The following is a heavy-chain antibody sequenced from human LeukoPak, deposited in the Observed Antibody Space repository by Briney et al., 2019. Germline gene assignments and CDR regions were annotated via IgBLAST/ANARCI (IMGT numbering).Heavy chain of an antibody. D-gene: IGHD5-18*01. CDR3: ASALESLGYSYGLVGDAFDI. V-gene: IGHV5-51*01. CDR2: IYPGDSDT. J-gene: IGHJ3*02. Sequence: GESLKISCKGSGYSFTSYWIGWVRQMPGKGLEWMGIIYPGDSDTRYSPSFQGQVTISADKSISTAYLQWSSLKASDTAMYYCASALESLGYSYGLVGDAFDIWGQGTMVTVSS. CDR1: GYSFTSYW.